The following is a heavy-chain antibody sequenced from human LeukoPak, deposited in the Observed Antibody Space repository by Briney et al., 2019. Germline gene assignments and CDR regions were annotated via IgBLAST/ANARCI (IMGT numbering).Heavy chain of an antibody. Sequence: GGSLRLSCTASGFTFSDYAMSWVRQAPGKGLEWVAFIRFDGSTKYYADSVKGRFTISRDDAKNTLYLQMNDLRAEDTAVYYCARAGSFRFDYWGQGTLVTVSS. CDR1: GFTFSDYA. CDR3: ARAGSFRFDY. V-gene: IGHV3-30*02. J-gene: IGHJ4*02. CDR2: IRFDGSTK. D-gene: IGHD3-10*01.